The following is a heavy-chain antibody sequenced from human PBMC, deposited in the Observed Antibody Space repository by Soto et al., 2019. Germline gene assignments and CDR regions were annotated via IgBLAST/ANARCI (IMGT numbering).Heavy chain of an antibody. Sequence: NWVRQATGQGLEWMGWMNPNSGNTGYAQKFQGRVTMTRNTSISTAYMELSSLRSEDTAVYYCASWLGNSLYGMDVWGQGTTVTLSS. V-gene: IGHV1-8*01. D-gene: IGHD6-19*01. CDR3: ASWLGNSLYGMDV. J-gene: IGHJ6*02. CDR2: MNPNSGNT.